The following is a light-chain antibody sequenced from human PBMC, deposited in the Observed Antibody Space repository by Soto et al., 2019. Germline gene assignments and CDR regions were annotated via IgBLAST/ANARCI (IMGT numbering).Light chain of an antibody. J-gene: IGLJ2*01. CDR1: SGHSSYA. CDR3: QTWGDSMG. V-gene: IGLV4-69*01. Sequence: QPVLTQSPSASASMGASVKLTCTLSSGHSSYAIAWHQYQPEKGPRYLMRLNSDGRYTKGDGIPDRFSGSSSGAERYLTISSLQSEDEADYYCQTWGDSMGFGGGTKLTV. CDR2: LNSDGRY.